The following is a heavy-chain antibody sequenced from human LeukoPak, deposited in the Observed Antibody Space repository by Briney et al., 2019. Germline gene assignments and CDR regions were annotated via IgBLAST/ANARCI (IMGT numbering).Heavy chain of an antibody. D-gene: IGHD6-13*01. J-gene: IGHJ4*02. CDR3: AREGGDIAAAGLDY. V-gene: IGHV4-61*02. Sequence: SETLSLTCTVSGGSISSGSYYWSWLRQPAGKGLEWIGRIYTSGSTNYNPSLKSRVTISVDTSKNQFSLKLSSVTAADTAVYYCAREGGDIAAAGLDYWGQGTLVTVSS. CDR2: IYTSGST. CDR1: GGSISSGSYY.